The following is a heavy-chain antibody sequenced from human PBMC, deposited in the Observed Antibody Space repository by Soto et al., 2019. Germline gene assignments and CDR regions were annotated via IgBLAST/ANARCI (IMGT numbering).Heavy chain of an antibody. D-gene: IGHD2-2*01. Sequence: QVQLPESGPGLVKPSQTLSLTCTVSGGSISSGGYYWSWIRQHPWKGLEWIGYIYYSGSTNDNPSLKSRVTISVDTSKNQFSLKLSSVTAADTAVSYCARSSTSANYFDYWGQGTLVTVSS. CDR2: IYYSGST. CDR3: ARSSTSANYFDY. V-gene: IGHV4-31*03. CDR1: GGSISSGGYY. J-gene: IGHJ4*02.